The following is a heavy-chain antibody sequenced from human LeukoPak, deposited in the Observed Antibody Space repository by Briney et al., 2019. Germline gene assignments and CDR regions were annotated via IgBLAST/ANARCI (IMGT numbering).Heavy chain of an antibody. CDR3: ARVRDPLDY. D-gene: IGHD5-24*01. CDR1: GDSISSGGYY. CDR2: IYFSGST. V-gene: IGHV4-31*03. J-gene: IGHJ4*02. Sequence: SQTLSLTCTVSGDSISSGGYYWSRIRQHPGEGLEWIGYIYFSGSTYYNPSLKSRVTISVDTSKNQFSLKLNSVTAADTAVYFCARVRDPLDYWGQGTLVTVSS.